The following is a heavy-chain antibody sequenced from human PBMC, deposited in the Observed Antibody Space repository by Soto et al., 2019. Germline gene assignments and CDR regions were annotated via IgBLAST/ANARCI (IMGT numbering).Heavy chain of an antibody. CDR2: ISSSASYT. Sequence: GGSLRLSCAASGFTFSSYTMNWVCQAPGKGLEWVSSISSSASYTYSADSVKGRFTISRDNAHNSLYLQMSSLRAEDTAIYFCARETGYSSTWTNWFDPWGQGTLVTVSS. D-gene: IGHD6-13*01. V-gene: IGHV3-21*01. J-gene: IGHJ5*02. CDR3: ARETGYSSTWTNWFDP. CDR1: GFTFSSYT.